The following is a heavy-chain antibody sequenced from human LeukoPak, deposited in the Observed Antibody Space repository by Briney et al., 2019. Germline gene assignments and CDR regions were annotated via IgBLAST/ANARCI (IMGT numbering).Heavy chain of an antibody. CDR2: IYYTGTT. V-gene: IGHV4-31*03. CDR3: ASAAAYIAALDY. Sequence: SETLSLTCTVSGGSISSGAYYWSWIRQHPGKGLEWIGYIYYTGTTYYNPSLESRVTISVDTSKNQYSLNLRPVTAADTAVYYCASAAAYIAALDYWGQGTLVTVSS. D-gene: IGHD2-15*01. CDR1: GGSISSGAYY. J-gene: IGHJ4*02.